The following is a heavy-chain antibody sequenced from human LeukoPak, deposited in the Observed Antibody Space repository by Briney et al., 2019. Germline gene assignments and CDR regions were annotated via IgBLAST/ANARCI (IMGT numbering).Heavy chain of an antibody. J-gene: IGHJ4*02. Sequence: SETLSLTCTVSGGSISSYYWTWIRQPAGKGLEWIGRTHTSGGTNYNPSLKSRVTMSVDTSKNQFSLKLTSVTAADTAVYYCARWQDGRAGPGHFDLWGQGTLVTVSS. CDR1: GGSISSYY. V-gene: IGHV4-4*07. D-gene: IGHD6-19*01. CDR2: THTSGGT. CDR3: ARWQDGRAGPGHFDL.